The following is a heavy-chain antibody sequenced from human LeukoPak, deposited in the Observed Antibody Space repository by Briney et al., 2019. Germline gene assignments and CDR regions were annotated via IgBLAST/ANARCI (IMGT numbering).Heavy chain of an antibody. D-gene: IGHD4/OR15-4a*01. CDR1: GFTFSSYW. J-gene: IGHJ4*02. V-gene: IGHV3-7*01. Sequence: GGSLRLSCAASGFTFSSYWMTWVRQAPGKGREWLANIKQDGTDKYYVDSVKGRFTISRDNAKNSLFLQLGSLRAYDTAVYYCARASMGGRDYHIDSWGQGTLVTVSS. CDR3: ARASMGGRDYHIDS. CDR2: IKQDGTDK.